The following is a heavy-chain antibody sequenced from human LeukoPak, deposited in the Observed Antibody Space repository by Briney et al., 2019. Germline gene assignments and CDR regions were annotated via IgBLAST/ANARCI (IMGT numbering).Heavy chain of an antibody. CDR2: IRSDGSDK. CDR1: GFIFSNYA. V-gene: IGHV3-30*02. D-gene: IGHD6-13*01. CDR3: AKDIAAAGGPCAY. Sequence: PGGSLRLSCGASGFIFSNYAMHWVRQAPGKGLEWVALIRSDGSDKYYADSVKGRFTISRDNSKNTVFLQMNSLRAEDTAVYYCAKDIAAAGGPCAYWGRGTLVTVSS. J-gene: IGHJ4*02.